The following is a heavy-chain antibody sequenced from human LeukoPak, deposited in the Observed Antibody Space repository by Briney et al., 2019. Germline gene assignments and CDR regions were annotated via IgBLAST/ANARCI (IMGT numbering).Heavy chain of an antibody. V-gene: IGHV4-39*01. CDR1: GGSISSSSYY. Sequence: SETLSLTCTVSGGSISSSSYYWGWIRQPPGKGLEWIGSISYSGNTYYNPSLKSRVTISVDTSKNQFSLRLSSVTAADTAVYYCARLEVTTVDAFDMWGQGTMVTVSA. CDR2: ISYSGNT. J-gene: IGHJ3*02. D-gene: IGHD4-17*01. CDR3: ARLEVTTVDAFDM.